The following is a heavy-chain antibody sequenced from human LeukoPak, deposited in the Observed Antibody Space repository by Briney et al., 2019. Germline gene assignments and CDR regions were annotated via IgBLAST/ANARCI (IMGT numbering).Heavy chain of an antibody. CDR3: ARVKLLWFGELSKPIFDY. D-gene: IGHD3-10*01. CDR1: GFTFSSYS. J-gene: IGHJ4*02. V-gene: IGHV3-21*01. Sequence: GGSLRLSCAASGFTFSSYSMNWVRQAPGKGLEWVSSISSSSSYIYYADSVKGRFTISRDNAKNSLYLQMNSLRAEDTAVYYCARVKLLWFGELSKPIFDYWGQGTLVTVSS. CDR2: ISSSSSYI.